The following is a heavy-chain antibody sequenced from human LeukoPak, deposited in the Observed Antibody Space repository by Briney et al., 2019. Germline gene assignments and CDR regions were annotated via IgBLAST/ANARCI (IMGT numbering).Heavy chain of an antibody. CDR2: IYSGGST. CDR3: ARHSSSSEFDY. D-gene: IGHD6-6*01. V-gene: IGHV3-66*02. J-gene: IGHJ4*02. Sequence: GGSLRLSCAASGFTVSSNYMSWARQAPGKGLEWVSVIYSGGSTYYADSVKGRFTISRDNSKNTLYLQMNSLRAEDTAVYYCARHSSSSEFDYWGQGTLVTVSS. CDR1: GFTVSSNY.